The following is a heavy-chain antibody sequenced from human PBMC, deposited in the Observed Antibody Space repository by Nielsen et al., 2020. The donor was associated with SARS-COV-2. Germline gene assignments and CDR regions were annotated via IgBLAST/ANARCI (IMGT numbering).Heavy chain of an antibody. CDR2: ISSSSSTI. V-gene: IGHV3-48*01. CDR1: GFTFSSYS. D-gene: IGHD3-3*01. CDR3: ARDLFFLNKMSGYLDY. Sequence: GESLKISCAASGFTFSSYSMNWVRQAPGKGLEWVSYISSSSSTIYYADSVKGRFTISRDNSKNTLYLQMNSLRAEDTAVYYCARDLFFLNKMSGYLDYWGQGTLVTVSS. J-gene: IGHJ4*02.